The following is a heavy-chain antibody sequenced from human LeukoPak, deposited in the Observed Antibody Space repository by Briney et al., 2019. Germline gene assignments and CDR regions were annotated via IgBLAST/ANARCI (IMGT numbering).Heavy chain of an antibody. CDR2: ISWNSGSI. V-gene: IGHV3-9*01. D-gene: IGHD4-17*01. Sequence: GRSLRLSCAASGFTFDDYAMHWVRQAPGKGLEWVSGISWNSGSIGYADSVKGRFTISRDNAKNSLYLQMNSLRAEDTALYYCAKDRATTVTTDGWFDPWGQGTLVTVSS. CDR1: GFTFDDYA. CDR3: AKDRATTVTTDGWFDP. J-gene: IGHJ5*02.